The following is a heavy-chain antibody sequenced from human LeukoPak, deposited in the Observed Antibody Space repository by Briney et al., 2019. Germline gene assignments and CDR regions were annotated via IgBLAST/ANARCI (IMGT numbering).Heavy chain of an antibody. J-gene: IGHJ4*02. V-gene: IGHV3-23*01. CDR3: AKDHESDGYPCLDH. CDR1: GFTFSRLA. CDR2: ISASGP. Sequence: PGGSLRLSCAASGFTFSRLAMTWVRQAPGKGLEWVSIISASGPYYADAVRGRYTITRDNSRNTLSLQMDSLRAEDTAVYYCAKDHESDGYPCLDHWGLGTLVTVSS. D-gene: IGHD3-22*01.